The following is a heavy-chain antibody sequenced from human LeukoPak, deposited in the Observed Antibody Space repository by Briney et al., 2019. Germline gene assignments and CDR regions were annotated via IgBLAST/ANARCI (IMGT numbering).Heavy chain of an antibody. CDR1: GGSISSYY. Sequence: PSETLSLTCTVSGGSISSYYWSWIRQPPGKGLEWIGYIYYSGSTNYNPSLKSRVTISVDTSKIQFSLKLSSVTAADTAVYYCARHFDMDYSDYWGQGTLVTVSS. V-gene: IGHV4-59*08. CDR3: ARHFDMDYSDY. CDR2: IYYSGST. D-gene: IGHD3-9*01. J-gene: IGHJ4*02.